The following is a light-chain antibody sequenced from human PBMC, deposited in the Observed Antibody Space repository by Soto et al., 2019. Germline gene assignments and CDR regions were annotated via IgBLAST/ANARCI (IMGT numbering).Light chain of an antibody. Sequence: QSALTQPASVSGSPGQSITISCTGTSSDVGSYKLVSWYLQHPGKAPKLMIYEVSKRPSGVSNRFSGSKSGNTASLTISGLQAEDEADYYCCSYAGSNTYVFGTGTKLTVL. J-gene: IGLJ1*01. CDR3: CSYAGSNTYV. CDR1: SSDVGSYKL. CDR2: EVS. V-gene: IGLV2-23*02.